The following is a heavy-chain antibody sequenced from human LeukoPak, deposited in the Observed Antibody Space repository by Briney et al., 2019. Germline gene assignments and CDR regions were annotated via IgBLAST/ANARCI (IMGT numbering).Heavy chain of an antibody. CDR1: GFTFSSYA. J-gene: IGHJ4*02. CDR2: ISYDGSNK. D-gene: IGHD2-15*01. CDR3: ARGDGSHSWLLDF. Sequence: GGSLRLSCAASGFTFSSYAMHWVRQAPGKGLEWVAVISYDGSNKYYADSVKGRFTVSRDNSRNTLYLQMNSLRADDTAVYYCARGDGSHSWLLDFWGQGTLVTVSS. V-gene: IGHV3-30*04.